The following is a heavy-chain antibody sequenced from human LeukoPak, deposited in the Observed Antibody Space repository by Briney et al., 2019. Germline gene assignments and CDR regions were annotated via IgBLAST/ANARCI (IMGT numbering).Heavy chain of an antibody. CDR3: ATALGYGSGVKADY. Sequence: GESLRISCKGSRYSFTAYWITWVRQMPGKGLEWMGRIDPTDSNTNYSPSFQGHVTISADKSISTAYLQWSSLRASDTAMYYCATALGYGSGVKADYWGQGTLVTVSS. D-gene: IGHD3-10*01. CDR1: RYSFTAYW. CDR2: IDPTDSNT. J-gene: IGHJ4*02. V-gene: IGHV5-10-1*01.